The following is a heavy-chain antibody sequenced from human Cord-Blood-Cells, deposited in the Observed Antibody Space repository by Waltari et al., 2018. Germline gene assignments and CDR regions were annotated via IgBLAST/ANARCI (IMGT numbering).Heavy chain of an antibody. D-gene: IGHD4-17*01. CDR1: GFTFSSYG. J-gene: IGHJ6*03. Sequence: QVQMVESGGGVVQPGRSLSLSCAASGFTFSSYGMPWVRQAPGKGLECVAVISYDGSNKYYADSVKGRFTISRDNSKNTLYLQMNSLRAEDTAVYYCAKETVGSYYYMDVWGKGTTVTVSS. CDR2: ISYDGSNK. V-gene: IGHV3-30*18. CDR3: AKETVGSYYYMDV.